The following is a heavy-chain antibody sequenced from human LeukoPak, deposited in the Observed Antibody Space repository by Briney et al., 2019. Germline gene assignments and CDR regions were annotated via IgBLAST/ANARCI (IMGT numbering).Heavy chain of an antibody. Sequence: KPSETLSLTCTVSGGSISSYYWSWIRQPPGKGLEWIGSIYYRGSTYYNSSLKSRVTISVDRSKNQFSLKLSSVTAADTAVYYCASGENWFDPWGQGTLVTVSS. CDR3: ASGENWFDP. CDR1: GGSISSYY. V-gene: IGHV4-59*12. D-gene: IGHD3-3*01. J-gene: IGHJ5*02. CDR2: IYYRGST.